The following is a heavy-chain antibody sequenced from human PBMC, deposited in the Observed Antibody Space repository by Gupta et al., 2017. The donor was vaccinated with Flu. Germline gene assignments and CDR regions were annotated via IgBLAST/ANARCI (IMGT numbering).Heavy chain of an antibody. J-gene: IGHJ3*02. CDR2: INTAGTT. CDR3: ARGRDYTFGI. Sequence: EVQLVETGGGLIQPGGSLRLSCAASGIIVSSNYMTWVRQAPGKGLEWVSGINTAGTTYYADSVKGRFSLSRDSSKNTLCLQMNSLRAEDTALYYCARGRDYTFGIWGQGTMVTVSS. CDR1: GIIVSSNY. V-gene: IGHV3-53*02. D-gene: IGHD4-11*01.